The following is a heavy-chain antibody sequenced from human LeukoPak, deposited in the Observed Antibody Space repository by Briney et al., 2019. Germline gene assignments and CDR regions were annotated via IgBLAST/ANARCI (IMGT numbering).Heavy chain of an antibody. J-gene: IGHJ4*02. Sequence: GGSLRLSCAASGFTFSAYEMNWVRQAPGKGLEWVSYISSSGSTIYYADSVKGRFTISRDNAKNSLYLQMNSLRAEDTAVYYCARELRPDPYSASWYNYWGQGTLVTVSS. V-gene: IGHV3-48*03. CDR3: ARELRPDPYSASWYNY. CDR2: ISSSGSTI. CDR1: GFTFSAYE. D-gene: IGHD6-13*01.